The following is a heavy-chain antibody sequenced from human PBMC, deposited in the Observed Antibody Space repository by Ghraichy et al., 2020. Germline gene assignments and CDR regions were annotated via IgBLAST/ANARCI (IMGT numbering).Heavy chain of an antibody. V-gene: IGHV3-53*01. CDR2: IYSGGST. CDR1: GFTVSSNY. CDR3: AREGRGSYHDAFDI. D-gene: IGHD1-26*01. Sequence: GGSLRLSCAASGFTVSSNYMSWVRQAPGKGLELVSVIYSGGSTYYADSVKGRFTISRDNSKNTLYLQMNSLRAEDTAVYYCAREGRGSYHDAFDIWGQGTMVTVSS. J-gene: IGHJ3*02.